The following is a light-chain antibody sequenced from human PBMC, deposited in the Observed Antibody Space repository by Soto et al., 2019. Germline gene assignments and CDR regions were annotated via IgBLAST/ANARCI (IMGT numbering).Light chain of an antibody. J-gene: IGKJ2*01. CDR1: QSLDSTY. Sequence: EVVLTQSPGTLSLSPGERATLSCRASQSLDSTYLAWYQQKPGQSPRLVIYGASRRATGIPDRFSGSGSGTDFTLTIGRLEPEDFGVYYCQRSGSAPPYIFGAGTRQDI. CDR3: QRSGSAPPYI. CDR2: GAS. V-gene: IGKV3-20*01.